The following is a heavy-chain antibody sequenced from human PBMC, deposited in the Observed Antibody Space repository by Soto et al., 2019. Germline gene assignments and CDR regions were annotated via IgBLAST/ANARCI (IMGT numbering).Heavy chain of an antibody. V-gene: IGHV3-33*01. D-gene: IGHD5-18*01. CDR1: GFTFSSYG. CDR3: ARDGESGIHPWPAGWFDP. Sequence: QVQLVESGGGVVQPGRSLRLSCAASGFTFSSYGMHWVRKAPGKGLVWVAVIWYDGSNKYYADSVKGRFTISRDNSKNTLYLQMNSLRAEDTAVYYCARDGESGIHPWPAGWFDPWGQGTLVTVSS. CDR2: IWYDGSNK. J-gene: IGHJ5*02.